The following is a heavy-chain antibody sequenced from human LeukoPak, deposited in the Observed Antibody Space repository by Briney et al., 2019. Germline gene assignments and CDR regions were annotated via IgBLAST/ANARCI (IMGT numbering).Heavy chain of an antibody. V-gene: IGHV3-48*03. CDR3: ARNSGWDPFDY. Sequence: GGSLRLSCSSSGFTFSSYWMNWVRQAPGKGLEWVSYISTSGTNMYYADSVKGRFTISRDNAKNSLYLQMNSLRAEDTAVYFCARNSGWDPFDYWGQGTLVTVSS. J-gene: IGHJ4*02. CDR1: GFTFSSYW. CDR2: ISTSGTNM. D-gene: IGHD6-19*01.